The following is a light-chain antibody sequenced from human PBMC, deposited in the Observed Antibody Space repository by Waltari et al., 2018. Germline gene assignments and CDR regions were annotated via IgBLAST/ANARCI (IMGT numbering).Light chain of an antibody. CDR1: QSVLASSNNQNY. CDR2: WAS. J-gene: IGKJ1*01. V-gene: IGKV4-1*01. Sequence: DIVMTQSPDSLAVSLGERATINCKSSQSVLASSNNQNYLAWYQQKPGQPPKLLIYWASTRESGVPDRFSGSGSGTDFTLTISSLQAEDVAVYYCQQYYSAPHTFGQGTKVEIK. CDR3: QQYYSAPHT.